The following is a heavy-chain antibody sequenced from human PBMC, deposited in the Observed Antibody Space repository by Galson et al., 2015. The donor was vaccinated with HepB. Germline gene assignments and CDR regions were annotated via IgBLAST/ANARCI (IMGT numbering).Heavy chain of an antibody. CDR1: GFTFSKYG. Sequence: SLRLSCAASGFTFSKYGMHWVRQAPGKGLEWVAVIWYYGGNKYYADSVRGRFTISRDNSRNMLYLQMNTLRVEDTAVYYCARDEEIWGQGTLVTVSS. V-gene: IGHV3-33*08. J-gene: IGHJ4*02. CDR3: ARDEEI. CDR2: IWYYGGNK.